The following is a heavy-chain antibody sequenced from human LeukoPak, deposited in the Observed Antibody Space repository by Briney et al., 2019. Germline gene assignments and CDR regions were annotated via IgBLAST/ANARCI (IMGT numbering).Heavy chain of an antibody. D-gene: IGHD1-26*01. CDR3: AGGYSGSSVFDY. CDR1: GYTFTDYY. Sequence: GASVKVSCKASGYTFTDYYIHWVRQAPGQGLEWMGWINPNSGGTNYAQKFQGRVTMTRDTSISTAYMELSRLRSDDTAVYYCAGGYSGSSVFDYWGQGTLVTVSS. J-gene: IGHJ4*02. V-gene: IGHV1-2*02. CDR2: INPNSGGT.